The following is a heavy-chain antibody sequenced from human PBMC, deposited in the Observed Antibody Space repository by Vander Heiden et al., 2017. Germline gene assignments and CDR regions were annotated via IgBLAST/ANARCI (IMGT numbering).Heavy chain of an antibody. CDR1: GLPFSSYD. CDR2: ITRSGGST. Sequence: EVQLLESGGDLVQPGGSLSLSCAVSGLPFSSYDMSWVRQAPGKGLEWVSGITRSGGSTYYADSVKGRFTISRDNARNTLFLQLNSLRADDTGVYFCAKSPPAIAAGGLDLWGQGTLVTVSS. CDR3: AKSPPAIAAGGLDL. D-gene: IGHD6-13*01. J-gene: IGHJ5*02. V-gene: IGHV3-23*01.